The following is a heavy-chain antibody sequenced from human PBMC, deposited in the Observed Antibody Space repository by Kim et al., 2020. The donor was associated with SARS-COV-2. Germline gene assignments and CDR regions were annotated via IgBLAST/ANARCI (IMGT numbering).Heavy chain of an antibody. CDR1: GFTFDDYA. J-gene: IGHJ6*02. D-gene: IGHD6-19*01. CDR3: AKDGVAATYYYYGMDV. Sequence: GGSLRLSCAASGFTFDDYAMHWVRQAPGKGLEWVSGISWNSGSIGYADSVKGRFTISRDNAKKSLYLQMNSLRAEDTALYYCAKDGVAATYYYYGMDVWGQGTTVTVSS. CDR2: ISWNSGSI. V-gene: IGHV3-9*01.